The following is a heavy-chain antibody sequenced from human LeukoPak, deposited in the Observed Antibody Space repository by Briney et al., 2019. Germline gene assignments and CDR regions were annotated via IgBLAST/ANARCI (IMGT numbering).Heavy chain of an antibody. J-gene: IGHJ4*02. V-gene: IGHV3-48*04. CDR2: ISSSSSTI. Sequence: GGSLRLSCAASGFTFSSYSMNWVRQAPGKGLEWVSYISSSSSTIYYADSVKGRFTISRDNAKNSLYLQMNSLRAEDTAVYHCAREPRSYSSGWYDYWGQGTLVTVSS. D-gene: IGHD6-19*01. CDR3: AREPRSYSSGWYDY. CDR1: GFTFSSYS.